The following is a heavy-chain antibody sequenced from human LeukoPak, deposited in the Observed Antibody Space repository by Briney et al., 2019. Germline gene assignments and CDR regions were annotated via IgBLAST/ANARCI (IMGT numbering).Heavy chain of an antibody. D-gene: IGHD3-3*01. CDR3: AKSRLSGINDAFDI. V-gene: IGHV3-23*01. Sequence: GGSLRLSCAASGLTFINFGMTWVRQAPGKGLEWVSAISGSGVITFYADSVKGRFTISRDNSKNTLYLQMNSLRAEDTALYYCAKSRLSGINDAFDIWGQGTMVTVSS. CDR1: GLTFINFG. J-gene: IGHJ3*02. CDR2: ISGSGVIT.